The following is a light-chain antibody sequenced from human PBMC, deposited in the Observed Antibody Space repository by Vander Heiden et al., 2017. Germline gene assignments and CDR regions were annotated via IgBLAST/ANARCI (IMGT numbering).Light chain of an antibody. CDR2: GAS. V-gene: IGKV3-15*01. CDR3: QQDNNWPYT. CDR1: QSVSSN. Sequence: EIVMTPSPATLSVSPGERATLSCRTSQSVSSNLAWYQQKPGQAPRLLIYGASTRATGIPARFSGSGSGTEFTLTISSLQSEDFAVYYCQQDNNWPYTFGQGTKLEIK. J-gene: IGKJ2*01.